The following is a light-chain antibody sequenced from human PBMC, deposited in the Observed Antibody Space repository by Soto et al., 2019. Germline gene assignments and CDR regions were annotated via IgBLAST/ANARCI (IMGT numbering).Light chain of an antibody. V-gene: IGKV3-11*01. Sequence: EIVLTQSPATLSLSPGERATLSCRASQSVSGSLAWYQHKPGQAPRLLIYDASNRATGIPARFSGSGSGTDFTLTISSLEPEDFAVYYCQQRSNWPPWTFGQGTKV. CDR3: QQRSNWPPWT. CDR2: DAS. J-gene: IGKJ1*01. CDR1: QSVSGS.